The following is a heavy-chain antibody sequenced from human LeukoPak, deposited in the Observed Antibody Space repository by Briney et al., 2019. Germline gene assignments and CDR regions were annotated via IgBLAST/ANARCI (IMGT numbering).Heavy chain of an antibody. CDR2: IYIGGST. CDR3: ARVAVITAAGTYDY. D-gene: IGHD6-13*01. Sequence: PGGSLRLSCAASGFTVSSSYMTWVRQAPGKGLEWVSTIYIGGSTYYADSVKGRFTISRDNSKNTLYLQMNSLRAEDTAVYYCARVAVITAAGTYDYWGPGTLVTVSS. J-gene: IGHJ4*02. CDR1: GFTVSSSY. V-gene: IGHV3-53*01.